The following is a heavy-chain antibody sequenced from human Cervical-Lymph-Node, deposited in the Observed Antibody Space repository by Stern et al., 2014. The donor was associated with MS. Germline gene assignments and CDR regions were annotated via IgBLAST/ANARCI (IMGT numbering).Heavy chain of an antibody. CDR1: GFTFSNYS. J-gene: IGHJ4*02. Sequence: EVQLVESGGGLVKPGGSLRLSCAASGFTFSNYSMSWVRQAPGKGLEWVSSITRNSTYTYYADSVRGRFTISRDNAKKSLYLQMNSLRAEDTAVYYCGGNYWGQGTLVTVSS. CDR3: GGNY. V-gene: IGHV3-21*01. CDR2: ITRNSTYT.